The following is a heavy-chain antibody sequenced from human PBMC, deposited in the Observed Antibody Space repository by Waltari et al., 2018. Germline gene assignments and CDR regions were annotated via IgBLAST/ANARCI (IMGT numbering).Heavy chain of an antibody. J-gene: IGHJ6*02. CDR2: IKPSGGST. CDR1: GYTFTSYY. D-gene: IGHD6-13*01. V-gene: IGHV1-46*01. CDR3: ERDLGPQSIAAANYDYYGMDV. Sequence: QVQLVQSGAEVKKPGASVKVSCKASGYTFTSYYMHWVRQAPGQGLEWMGIIKPSGGSTSYAQKFEVRVTMTRYASTSTVYMELSSLRSEDKAVYYCERDLGPQSIAAANYDYYGMDVWGQGTTVTVSS.